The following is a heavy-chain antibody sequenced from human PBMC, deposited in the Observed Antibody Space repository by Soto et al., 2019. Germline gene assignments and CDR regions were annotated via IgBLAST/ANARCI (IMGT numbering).Heavy chain of an antibody. D-gene: IGHD3-3*02. CDR3: VKDEGIEAMDV. J-gene: IGHJ6*02. CDR2: ITSSGSYV. V-gene: IGHV3-21*01. Sequence: PGGSLRLSCVTSGFTFSRNTMNWVGQAPGKGLEWVASITSSGSYVYYADSVKGRFSASRDNAKNSLSLQMDSLRPDDTAIYFCVKDEGIEAMDVWGQGTTDTVSS. CDR1: GFTFSRNT.